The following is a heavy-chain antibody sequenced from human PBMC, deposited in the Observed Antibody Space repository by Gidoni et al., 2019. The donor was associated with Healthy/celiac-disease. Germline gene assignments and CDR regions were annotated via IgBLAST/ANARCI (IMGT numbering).Heavy chain of an antibody. CDR1: GGSVSSGSYY. J-gene: IGHJ5*02. CDR2: IYYSGST. V-gene: IGHV4-61*01. Sequence: QVQLQESGPGLVKPSETLSLTCTVSGGSVSSGSYYLSWIRQPPGKGLEWIGYIYYSGSTNYNPSLKSRVTISVDTSKNQFSLKLSSVTAADTAVYYCAREAGATGWFDPWGQGTLVTVSS. CDR3: AREAGATGWFDP. D-gene: IGHD1-26*01.